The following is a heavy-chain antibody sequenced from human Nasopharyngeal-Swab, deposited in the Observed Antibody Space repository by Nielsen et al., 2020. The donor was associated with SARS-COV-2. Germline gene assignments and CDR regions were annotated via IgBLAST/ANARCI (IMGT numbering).Heavy chain of an antibody. Sequence: GESLKISCAASGFTFSSYGMHWVRQAPGKGLEWVAVISYDGSNKYYADSVKGRFTIFRDNSKNTLYLQMNSLRAEDTAVYYCAKAYGGYVPFDYWGQGTLVTVSS. J-gene: IGHJ4*02. CDR1: GFTFSSYG. CDR2: ISYDGSNK. D-gene: IGHD5-12*01. V-gene: IGHV3-30*18. CDR3: AKAYGGYVPFDY.